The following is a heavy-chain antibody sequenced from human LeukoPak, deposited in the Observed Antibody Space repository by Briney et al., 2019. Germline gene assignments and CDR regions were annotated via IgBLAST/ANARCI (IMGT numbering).Heavy chain of an antibody. Sequence: GGSLRLSCAASGFTFSSYWMSWARQAPGKGLEWVANIKQDGSEKYYVDSVKGRFTISRDNAKNSLYLQMNSLRAEDTAVYYCARAADGSGSYYFYYYYGMDVWGQGTTVTVSS. CDR3: ARAADGSGSYYFYYYYGMDV. CDR1: GFTFSSYW. CDR2: IKQDGSEK. J-gene: IGHJ6*02. D-gene: IGHD3-10*01. V-gene: IGHV3-7*01.